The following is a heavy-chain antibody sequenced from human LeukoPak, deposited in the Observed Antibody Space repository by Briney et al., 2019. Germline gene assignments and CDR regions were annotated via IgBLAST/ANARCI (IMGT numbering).Heavy chain of an antibody. J-gene: IGHJ3*02. CDR3: ARDRRWEQLHAFDI. V-gene: IGHV3-48*04. CDR2: ISSSSSTI. CDR1: GFTFSSYS. Sequence: GGSLRLSCAASGFTFSSYSMNWVRQAPGKGLEWVSYISSSSSTIYYADSVKGRFTISRDNAKNSLYLQMNSLRAEDTAVYYCARDRRWEQLHAFDIWGQGTMVTVSS. D-gene: IGHD1-26*01.